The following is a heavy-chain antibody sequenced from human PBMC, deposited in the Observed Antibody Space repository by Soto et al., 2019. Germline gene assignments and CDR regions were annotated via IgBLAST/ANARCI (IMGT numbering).Heavy chain of an antibody. CDR1: GFSLSTSGVG. J-gene: IGHJ4*02. CDR2: IYWDGDK. CDR3: VRLLWVWELT. V-gene: IGHV2-5*02. D-gene: IGHD3-10*01. Sequence: QITLKESGPPLVKPTQTLTLTCTTSGFSLSTSGVGVGWIRQPPGTALDWLGLIYWDGDKRYRPCLKSRLTITKDTTKNKVVLTMTNMDPMDAVTYYCVRLLWVWELTWSQGTLVPVSS.